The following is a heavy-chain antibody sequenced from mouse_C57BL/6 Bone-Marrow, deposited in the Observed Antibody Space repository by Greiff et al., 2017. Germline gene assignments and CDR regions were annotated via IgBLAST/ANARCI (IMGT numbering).Heavy chain of an antibody. CDR3: ARPYYYGSSDWYFDV. Sequence: QVQLQQSGAELVRPGASVKLSCKASGYTFTDYYINWVKQRPGQGLEWIARIYPGSGNTYYNEKLKGKATLTAEKSSSTAYMQLSSLTSEDSAVYFCARPYYYGSSDWYFDVWGTGTTVTVSS. CDR1: GYTFTDYY. V-gene: IGHV1-76*01. D-gene: IGHD1-1*01. J-gene: IGHJ1*03. CDR2: IYPGSGNT.